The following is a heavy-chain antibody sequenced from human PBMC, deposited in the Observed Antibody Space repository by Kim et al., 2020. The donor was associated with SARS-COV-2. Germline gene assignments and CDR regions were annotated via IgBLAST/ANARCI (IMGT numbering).Heavy chain of an antibody. V-gene: IGHV4-39*01. CDR3: ARRKRGKDYYYYYGMDV. J-gene: IGHJ6*02. CDR2: IYYSGST. CDR1: GGSISSSSYY. Sequence: SETLSLTCTVSGGSISSSSYYWGWIRQPPGKGLEWIGSIYYSGSTYYNPSLKSRVTISVDTSKNQFSLKLSSVTAADTAVYYCARRKRGKDYYYYYGMDVWGQGTTVTVFS.